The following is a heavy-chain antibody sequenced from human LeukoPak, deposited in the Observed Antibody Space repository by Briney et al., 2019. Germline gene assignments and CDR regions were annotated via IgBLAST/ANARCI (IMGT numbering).Heavy chain of an antibody. CDR3: ARRRVPAARWYFHY. CDR2: IYYSGST. J-gene: IGHJ4*02. Sequence: SETLSLTCTFSGGSISSSSYYWGWIRQPPGKGLEWVGSIYYSGSTYYNPSLKSRVTISVDTSKNQFSLKLSSVTAADTAVYYCARRRVPAARWYFHYWGQGTLVTVSS. CDR1: GGSISSSSYY. V-gene: IGHV4-39*01. D-gene: IGHD2-2*01.